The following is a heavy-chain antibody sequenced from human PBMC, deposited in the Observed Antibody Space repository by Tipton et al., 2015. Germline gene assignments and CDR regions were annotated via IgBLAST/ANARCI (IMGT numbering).Heavy chain of an antibody. Sequence: TPSLTCSVSGGSLGSYYWNWIRQPPGKGLEWIGYKYHTGTTYYNPSLKSRVTISVDTSNNQFSLKLTSVTAADTAVYFCARGPASHYFGLDVWGQGTTVTVSS. CDR2: KYHTGTT. J-gene: IGHJ6*02. V-gene: IGHV4-59*01. D-gene: IGHD2-2*01. CDR1: GGSLGSYY. CDR3: ARGPASHYFGLDV.